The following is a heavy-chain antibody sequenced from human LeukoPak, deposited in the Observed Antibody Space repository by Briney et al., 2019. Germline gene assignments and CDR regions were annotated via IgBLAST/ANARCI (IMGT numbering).Heavy chain of an antibody. J-gene: IGHJ3*02. CDR3: ARDNSSGFPFDAFDI. CDR1: GGTFSSYA. D-gene: IGHD6-19*01. CDR2: IIPIFGTA. V-gene: IGHV1-69*13. Sequence: ASVKVSCKASGGTFSSYAISWVRQAPGQGLEWMGGIIPIFGTANYAQKFQGRVTITANESTSTAYMELSSLRSEDTAVYYCARDNSSGFPFDAFDIWGQGTMVTVSS.